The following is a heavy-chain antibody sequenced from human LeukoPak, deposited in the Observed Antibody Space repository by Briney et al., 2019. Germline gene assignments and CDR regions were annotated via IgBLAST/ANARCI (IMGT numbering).Heavy chain of an antibody. V-gene: IGHV3-74*01. CDR2: IHLDGRTT. J-gene: IGHJ4*02. CDR1: GFTFSSYW. CDR3: ARGGSPSDY. Sequence: PGGSLRLSCAASGFTFSSYWMHWGRQRPGKGLVWVSRIHLDGRTTNYADSVKGRFTISRDNAKNTLSLEMNSLRPEDTAVYYCARGGSPSDYWGQGTLVSVSS. D-gene: IGHD3-16*01.